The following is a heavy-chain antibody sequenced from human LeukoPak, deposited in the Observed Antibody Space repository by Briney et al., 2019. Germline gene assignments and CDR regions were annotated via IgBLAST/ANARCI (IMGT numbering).Heavy chain of an antibody. D-gene: IGHD6-19*01. CDR3: ARVIYSGWEGELSD. CDR2: INSDGSTT. V-gene: IGHV3-74*01. CDR1: GFTFSSYW. Sequence: PGRSLRLSCAASGFTFSSYWMHWVRQAPGKRLVWVSRINSDGSTTSYADSVMGRFTISRDNAKNTLYLQMNSLRAEDTAVYYCARVIYSGWEGELSDWGQGTLVTVSS. J-gene: IGHJ4*02.